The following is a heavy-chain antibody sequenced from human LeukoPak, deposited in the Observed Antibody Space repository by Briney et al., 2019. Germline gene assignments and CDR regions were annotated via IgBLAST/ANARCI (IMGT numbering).Heavy chain of an antibody. J-gene: IGHJ4*02. V-gene: IGHV3-7*03. CDR2: MNQGGSGK. CDR1: GFTFSSYW. CDR3: ARDIYSSGYYFN. Sequence: GGSLRLSCAGSGFTFSSYWMSWVRQAPGKGLEWVANMNQGGSGKYYVDSVKGRVTISRDNAKNSLYLQINSLRAEDTAVYYCARDIYSSGYYFNWGQGTLVTVSS. D-gene: IGHD3-22*01.